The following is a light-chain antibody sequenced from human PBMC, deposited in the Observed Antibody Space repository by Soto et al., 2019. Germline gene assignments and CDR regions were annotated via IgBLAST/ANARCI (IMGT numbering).Light chain of an antibody. CDR2: GAS. V-gene: IGKV3-20*01. Sequence: EIALTQSPGTLSLSPGERATLSCRASQSVSRSYLAWYQQKPGQAPKLLIYGASSRATGIPDRFSGSGSGTDFTLTISRLEPEDFAVYYCQQYGSSLLTFGEGTKVEIK. CDR1: QSVSRSY. CDR3: QQYGSSLLT. J-gene: IGKJ4*01.